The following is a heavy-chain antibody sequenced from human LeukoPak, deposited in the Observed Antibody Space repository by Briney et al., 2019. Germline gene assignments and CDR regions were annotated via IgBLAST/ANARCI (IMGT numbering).Heavy chain of an antibody. Sequence: GGSLRLSCAAPGFTFNRYAMTWVNQAPGKGLEWVSATSSSGGDTYYADSVKGRFTISRDNSKNTLYLQMNSLRAEDTAVYYCATVNYWGQGTLVTVSS. CDR1: GFTFNRYA. J-gene: IGHJ4*02. CDR3: ATVNY. V-gene: IGHV3-23*01. CDR2: TSSSGGDT.